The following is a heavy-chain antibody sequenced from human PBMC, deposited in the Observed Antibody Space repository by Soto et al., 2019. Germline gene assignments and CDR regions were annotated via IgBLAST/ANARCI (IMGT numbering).Heavy chain of an antibody. CDR2: IYYSGST. CDR3: ARLKRDCYNPKVAFDI. D-gene: IGHD2-21*01. V-gene: IGHV4-39*01. Sequence: QLQLQESGPGLVKPSETLSLTCTVSGGSISSSSYYWGWIREPPGKGLEWIGSIYYSGSTYYNPSLKSRVTISVYTSKNQFSLKLSSVTAADTAVYYCARLKRDCYNPKVAFDIWGQGTMVTVSS. CDR1: GGSISSSSYY. J-gene: IGHJ3*02.